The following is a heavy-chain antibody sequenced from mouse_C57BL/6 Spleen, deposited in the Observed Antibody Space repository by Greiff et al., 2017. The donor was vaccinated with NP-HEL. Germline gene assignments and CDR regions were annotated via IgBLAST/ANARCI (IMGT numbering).Heavy chain of an antibody. V-gene: IGHV1-39*01. J-gene: IGHJ2*01. Sequence: VQLQQSGPELVNPGASVKISCKASGYSFTDYNMNWVKQSNGKSLEWIGVINPNYGTTSYNQKFKGKATLTVDQSSSTAYMQLNSLTSEDSAVYYCAHTTVVAPYYFDYWGQGTTLTVSS. D-gene: IGHD1-1*01. CDR2: INPNYGTT. CDR1: GYSFTDYN. CDR3: AHTTVVAPYYFDY.